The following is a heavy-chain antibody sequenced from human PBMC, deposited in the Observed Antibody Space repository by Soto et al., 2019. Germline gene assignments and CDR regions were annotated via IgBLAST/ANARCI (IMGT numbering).Heavy chain of an antibody. D-gene: IGHD4-17*01. CDR2: IYSGGST. V-gene: IGHV4-39*01. J-gene: IGHJ3*02. CDR3: ASRRNLYGDSVAFVI. Sequence: PSETLSLTCTVSGGSISSSSYYWGWIRQPPGKGLEWIGSIYSGGSTYYNPSLKSRVTISVDTSMNQFSLKLRSVTAADTAVYYCASRRNLYGDSVAFVISGQTTMVTV. CDR1: GGSISSSSYY.